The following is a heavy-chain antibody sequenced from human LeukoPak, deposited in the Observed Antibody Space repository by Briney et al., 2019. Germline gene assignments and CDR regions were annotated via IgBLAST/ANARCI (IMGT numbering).Heavy chain of an antibody. CDR1: GGSFSGYY. V-gene: IGHV4-34*01. D-gene: IGHD3-10*01. Sequence: SETLSLTCAVYGGSFSGYYWSWIRQPPGKGREWMGEINHSGSTNYNPSLKSRLPISVDTSKNQFSLKLSSVTAADTAVYYCAGPWFGESWGQGTLVTVSS. J-gene: IGHJ4*02. CDR3: AGPWFGES. CDR2: INHSGST.